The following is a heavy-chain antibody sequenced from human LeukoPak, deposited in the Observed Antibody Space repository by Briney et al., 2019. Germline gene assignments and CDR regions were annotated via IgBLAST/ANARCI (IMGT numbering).Heavy chain of an antibody. D-gene: IGHD3-16*01. CDR1: GGSISSYY. J-gene: IGHJ2*01. CDR3: ARDLPWGSRWYFDL. CDR2: IYTSGST. Sequence: KSSETLSLTCTVSGGSISSYYWGWIRQPAGKGLEWIGRIYTSGSTNYNPSLKSRVTMSVDTSKNQFSLKLSSVTAADTAVYYCARDLPWGSRWYFDLWGRGTLVTVSS. V-gene: IGHV4-4*07.